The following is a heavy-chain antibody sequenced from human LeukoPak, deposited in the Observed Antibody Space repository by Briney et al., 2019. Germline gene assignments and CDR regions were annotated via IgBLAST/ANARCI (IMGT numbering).Heavy chain of an antibody. CDR1: GFTFSDYF. CDR3: ARANREAGYSLDY. J-gene: IGHJ4*02. V-gene: IGHV3-72*01. CDR2: SRNKANSYST. Sequence: QSGGSLRLSCAASGFTFSDYFIDWVRQAPGKGLEWVGRSRNKANSYSTAYAASVKGRFIISRDDSKNSVYLQMSSLKTEDTAVYYCARANREAGYSLDYWGQGTLVTVSS. D-gene: IGHD3-22*01.